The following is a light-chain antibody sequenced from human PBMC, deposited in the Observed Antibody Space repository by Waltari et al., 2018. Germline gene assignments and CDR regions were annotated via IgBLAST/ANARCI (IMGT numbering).Light chain of an antibody. Sequence: DIQMTQSPSTLSASLGDRVTITCRASQSINNQLAWYQQKPGKGPKLLMYKASSLESGVPSRFSGSRSGTEFTLTISSLQPDDFATYYCQQYQSYWTFGQGTKVEIK. CDR1: QSINNQ. J-gene: IGKJ1*01. CDR3: QQYQSYWT. V-gene: IGKV1-5*03. CDR2: KAS.